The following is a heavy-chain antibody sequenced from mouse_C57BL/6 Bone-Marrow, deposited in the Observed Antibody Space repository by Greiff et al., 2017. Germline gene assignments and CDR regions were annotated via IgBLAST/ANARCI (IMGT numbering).Heavy chain of an antibody. D-gene: IGHD2-3*01. CDR3: TRSDGYYGVYSMDY. CDR2: IYPGNSDT. Sequence: EVQLQQSGTVLARPGASVKMSCKTSGYTFTSYWMHWVKQRPGQGLEWIGAIYPGNSDTSYNQKFKGKAKLTAVTSASTAYMELSSLTNEDSAVSYCTRSDGYYGVYSMDYWGQGTSVTVSS. J-gene: IGHJ4*01. CDR1: GYTFTSYW. V-gene: IGHV1-5*01.